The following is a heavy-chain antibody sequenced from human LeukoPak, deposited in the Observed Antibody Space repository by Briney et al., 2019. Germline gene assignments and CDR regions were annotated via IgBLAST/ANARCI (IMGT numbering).Heavy chain of an antibody. V-gene: IGHV3-23*01. CDR1: GFTFSSYA. Sequence: GGSLRLSCAASGFTFSSYAMSWVRQAPGKGLEWVSAISGSGSGGSTYYADSVKGRFTISRDNSKNTVYLQMNSLRGEDTAVYYCAKHPGAGGGPDAFDIWGQGTMVTVSS. D-gene: IGHD2-8*02. J-gene: IGHJ3*02. CDR2: ISGSGSGGST. CDR3: AKHPGAGGGPDAFDI.